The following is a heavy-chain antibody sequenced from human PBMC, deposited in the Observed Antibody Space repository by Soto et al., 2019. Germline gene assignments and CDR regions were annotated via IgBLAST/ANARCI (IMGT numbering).Heavy chain of an antibody. CDR3: AKDFKVSGSHYGTLNYYYGMDV. D-gene: IGHD3-10*01. V-gene: IGHV3-30*18. CDR1: GFNFSTYG. Sequence: GGSLRLSCAASGFNFSTYGMQWVRQAPGKGLEWVAVISYDGYLKYYVDAVKGRFTVARDNSKNTLFLEMNSLRVEDTAVYFCAKDFKVSGSHYGTLNYYYGMDVWGQGTTVPVSS. J-gene: IGHJ6*02. CDR2: ISYDGYLK.